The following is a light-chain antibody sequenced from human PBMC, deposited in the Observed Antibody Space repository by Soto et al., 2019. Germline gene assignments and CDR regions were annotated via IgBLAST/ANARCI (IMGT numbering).Light chain of an antibody. CDR1: SSDIGGSKY. CDR3: HSYDSSLSGYV. CDR2: EVT. J-gene: IGLJ1*01. V-gene: IGLV2-14*01. Sequence: QSALTQPASLSGSPGQSITISCAGTSSDIGGSKYVSWYQQHPGKAPKLIIYEVTYRPSGVSARFSGSKSGNTASLTVSGLQAEDEADYYCHSYDSSLSGYVFGTGTKLTVL.